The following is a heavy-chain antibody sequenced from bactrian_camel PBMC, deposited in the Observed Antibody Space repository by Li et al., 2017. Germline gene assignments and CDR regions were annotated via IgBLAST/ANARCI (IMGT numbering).Heavy chain of an antibody. V-gene: IGHV3S55*01. CDR3: AAASSMCPWLGRDEYKY. Sequence: HVQLVESGGGSVQAGGSLKLSCAVSGYTIQKFSMAWVRQNPGKEREAIAYIGSEPITVYADSVKGRFTISRDNAQKKLYLQMDSLKPEDTAMYYCAAASSMCPWLGRDEYKYWGQGTQVTVS. J-gene: IGHJ4*01. CDR2: IGSEPIT. D-gene: IGHD1*01. CDR1: GYTIQKFS.